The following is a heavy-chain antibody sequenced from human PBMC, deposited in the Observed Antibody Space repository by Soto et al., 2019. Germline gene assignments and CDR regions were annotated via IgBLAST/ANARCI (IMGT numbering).Heavy chain of an antibody. V-gene: IGHV3-23*01. CDR1: GFTFSSYA. Sequence: EVQLLDSGGGLVQPGGSLRHSCAASGFTFSSYAMNWVRQAPGKGLEWVSVISGSGGSTYYADSVKGRFTISRDNSKNTLYLQMTSLRAEHTAVYFCARRRTGTYVDYWGQGSLVTVSS. CDR3: ARRRTGTYVDY. J-gene: IGHJ4*02. D-gene: IGHD6-13*01. CDR2: ISGSGGST.